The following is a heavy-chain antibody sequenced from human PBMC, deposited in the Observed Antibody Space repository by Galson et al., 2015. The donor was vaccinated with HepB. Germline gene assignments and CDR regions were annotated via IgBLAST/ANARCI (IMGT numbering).Heavy chain of an antibody. CDR3: ARGDYDRTSYSYHQMDV. CDR1: GYTFINYY. CDR2: INPNSSTR. V-gene: IGHV1-46*01. D-gene: IGHD4-17*01. Sequence: SVKVSCKASGYTFINYYIHWVRQAPGQGLEWMAIINPNSSTRKYAQKFQGRVTLTNDTSTSTVYMEVSSLISEDTAVYYCARGDYDRTSYSYHQMDVWGQGTAVTVSS. J-gene: IGHJ6*02.